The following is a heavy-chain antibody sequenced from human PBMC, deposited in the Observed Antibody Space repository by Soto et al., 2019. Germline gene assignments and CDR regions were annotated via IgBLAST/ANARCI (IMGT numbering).Heavy chain of an antibody. Sequence: QLQLQESGPGLVKPSETLSLTCTVSGGSISSSSYYWGWIRQPPGKGLEWIGRIYYSGSTYYNPSLKSRVTISVDTSKNQFSLKLSSVTAADTAVYYCARRAMVAVQDLGWFDPWGQGTLVTVSS. V-gene: IGHV4-39*01. J-gene: IGHJ5*02. CDR1: GGSISSSSYY. CDR3: ARRAMVAVQDLGWFDP. D-gene: IGHD2-15*01. CDR2: IYYSGST.